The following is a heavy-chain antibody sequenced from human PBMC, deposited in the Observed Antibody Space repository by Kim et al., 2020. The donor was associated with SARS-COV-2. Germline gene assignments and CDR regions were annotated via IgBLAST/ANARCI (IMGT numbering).Heavy chain of an antibody. CDR1: GGTFSSYA. CDR3: ASRANYYDSSGYYPNLDY. D-gene: IGHD3-22*01. CDR2: IIPIFGTA. J-gene: IGHJ4*02. V-gene: IGHV1-69*13. Sequence: SVKVSCKASGGTFSSYAISWVRQAPGQGLEWMGGIIPIFGTANYAQKFQGRVTITADESTSTAYMELSSLRSEDTAVYYCASRANYYDSSGYYPNLDYWGQGTLVTVSS.